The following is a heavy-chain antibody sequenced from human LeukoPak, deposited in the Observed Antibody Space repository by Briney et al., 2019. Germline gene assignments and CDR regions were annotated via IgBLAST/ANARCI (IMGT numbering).Heavy chain of an antibody. CDR2: IFYSGST. Sequence: SETLSLTCTVSGGSISSHYWSWIRQPPGKGLEWIGYIFYSGSTNYNPSLKSRVTISVDTSKNQFSLKLSSVTAADTAVYYCARGPDTSTWYYYYMDVWGKGTTVTVSS. J-gene: IGHJ6*03. V-gene: IGHV4-59*11. CDR3: ARGPDTSTWYYYYMDV. D-gene: IGHD6-13*01. CDR1: GGSISSHY.